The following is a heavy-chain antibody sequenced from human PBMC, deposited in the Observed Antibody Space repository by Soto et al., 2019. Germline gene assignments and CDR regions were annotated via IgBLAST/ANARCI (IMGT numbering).Heavy chain of an antibody. D-gene: IGHD3-22*01. Sequence: GGSLRLSCATSDFTFRNSWINWVRQAPGKGLEWVANIKPDGGATNYVDSVKGRFTISRDNVRNSASLQMNSLRVEDTAVYYCAKDSMYYYDSSGSPDYWGQGTLVTVSS. CDR1: DFTFRNSW. V-gene: IGHV3-7*03. CDR3: AKDSMYYYDSSGSPDY. CDR2: IKPDGGAT. J-gene: IGHJ4*02.